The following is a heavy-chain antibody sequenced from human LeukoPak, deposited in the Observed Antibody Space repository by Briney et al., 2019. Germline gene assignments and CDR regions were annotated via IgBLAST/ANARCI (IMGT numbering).Heavy chain of an antibody. V-gene: IGHV3-21*01. J-gene: IGHJ4*02. D-gene: IGHD6-19*01. CDR1: GFTFSSYS. CDR2: ISSSSSYI. Sequence: PGGSLRLSCAASGFTFSSYSMNWVRQAPGKGLEWVSSISSSSSYIYYADSVKGRFTISRDNAKNSLYLQMNSLRAEDTAVYYRARGLAVAGRLFDYWGQGTLVTVSS. CDR3: ARGLAVAGRLFDY.